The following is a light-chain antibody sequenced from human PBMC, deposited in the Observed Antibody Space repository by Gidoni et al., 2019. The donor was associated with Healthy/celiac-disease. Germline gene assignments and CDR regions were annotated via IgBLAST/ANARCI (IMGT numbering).Light chain of an antibody. J-gene: IGKJ2*01. Sequence: IVMTQSPDSPAVSLGERATINCKSSQSVLYSSNNKNYLAWYQQKPGQPPKLLIYWASTRESGVPDRFSGSGSGTDFTLTISSLQAEDVAVYYCQQYYSTPQTFGQGTKLEIK. V-gene: IGKV4-1*01. CDR3: QQYYSTPQT. CDR2: WAS. CDR1: QSVLYSSNNKNY.